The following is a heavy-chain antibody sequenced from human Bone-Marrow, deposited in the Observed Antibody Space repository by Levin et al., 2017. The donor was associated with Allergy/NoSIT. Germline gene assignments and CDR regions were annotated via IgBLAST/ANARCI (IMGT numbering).Heavy chain of an antibody. J-gene: IGHJ4*02. CDR1: GGSISSGDYY. CDR3: ARATPSIVGRYYFDY. D-gene: IGHD1-26*01. CDR2: IYYSGST. Sequence: TSETLSLTCTVSGGSISSGDYYWSWIRQPPGKGLEWIGYIYYSGSTYYNPSLKSRVTISVDTSKNQFSLKLSSVTAADTAVYYCARATPSIVGRYYFDYWGQGTLVTVSS. V-gene: IGHV4-30-4*01.